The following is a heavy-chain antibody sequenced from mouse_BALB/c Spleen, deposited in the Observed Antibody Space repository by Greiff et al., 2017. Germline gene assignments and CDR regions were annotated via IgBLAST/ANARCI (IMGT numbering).Heavy chain of an antibody. CDR1: GFTFSDYY. J-gene: IGHJ4*01. V-gene: IGHV5-4*02. D-gene: IGHD2-10*01. CDR3: ARDPFYGNHGGDY. CDR2: ISDGGSYT. Sequence: EVHLVESGGGLVKPGGSLKLSCAASGFTFSDYYMYWVRQTPEKRLEWVATISDGGSYTYYPDSVKGRFTISRDNAKNNLYLQMSSLKSEDTAMYYCARDPFYGNHGGDYWGQGTSVTVSS.